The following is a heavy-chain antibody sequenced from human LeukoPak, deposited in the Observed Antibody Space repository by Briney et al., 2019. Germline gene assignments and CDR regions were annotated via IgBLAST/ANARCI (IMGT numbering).Heavy chain of an antibody. CDR2: INHSGST. J-gene: IGHJ5*02. V-gene: IGHV4-34*01. CDR1: GGSFSGYY. D-gene: IGHD6-13*01. Sequence: PSETLSLTCAVYGGSFSGYYWSWIRQPPGNGLEWIGEINHSGSTNYDPSLKSRVTISVDTSKNQFSLKLSSVTAADTAVYYCARGHYSSSWRKFDPWGQGTLVTVSS. CDR3: ARGHYSSSWRKFDP.